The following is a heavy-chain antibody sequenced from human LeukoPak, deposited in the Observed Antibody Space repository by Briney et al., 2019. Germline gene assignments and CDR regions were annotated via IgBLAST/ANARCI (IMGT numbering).Heavy chain of an antibody. CDR2: ISSSSSYI. D-gene: IGHD3-22*01. Sequence: PGGSLRLSCAASGFTFSSYSMNWVRQAPGKGLEWVSSISSSSSYIYYADSVKGRFTIPRDNAKNSLYLQMNSLRAEDTAVYYCARSYDSSGYYHFDYWGQGTLVTVSS. J-gene: IGHJ4*02. CDR3: ARSYDSSGYYHFDY. V-gene: IGHV3-21*01. CDR1: GFTFSSYS.